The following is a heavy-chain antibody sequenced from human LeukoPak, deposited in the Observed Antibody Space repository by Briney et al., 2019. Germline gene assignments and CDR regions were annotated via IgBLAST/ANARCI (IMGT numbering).Heavy chain of an antibody. CDR3: ARDPSSSGWYFSGYYYGMDV. Sequence: SETLSLTCTVSGGSVSSGSYYWSWIRQPPGKGLEWIGYIYYSGSTNYNPSLKSRVTMSVDTSKNQFSLKLSSVTAADTAVYYCARDPSSSGWYFSGYYYGMDVWGQGTTVTVSS. D-gene: IGHD6-19*01. CDR2: IYYSGST. J-gene: IGHJ6*02. V-gene: IGHV4-61*01. CDR1: GGSVSSGSYY.